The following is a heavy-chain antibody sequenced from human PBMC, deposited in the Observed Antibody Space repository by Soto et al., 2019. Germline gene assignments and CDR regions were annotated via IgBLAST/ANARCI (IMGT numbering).Heavy chain of an antibody. CDR2: ISGSGGST. CDR1: GFTFSSYA. Sequence: GGSLRLSCAASGFTFSSYAMSWVRQAPGKGLEWVSAISGSGGSTYYADSVKGRFTISRDNSKNTLYLQINSLRAEDTAVYYCAKDASEGIINPDAFDIWGQGTMVTVSS. CDR3: AKDASEGIINPDAFDI. D-gene: IGHD3-10*01. J-gene: IGHJ3*02. V-gene: IGHV3-23*01.